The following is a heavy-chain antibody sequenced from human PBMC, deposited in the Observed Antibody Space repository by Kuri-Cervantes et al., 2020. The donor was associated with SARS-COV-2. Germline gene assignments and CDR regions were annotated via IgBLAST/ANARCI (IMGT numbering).Heavy chain of an antibody. J-gene: IGHJ5*02. CDR2: IHASGNN. Sequence: SETLSLTCVVSGTSLSSGSIYWSWIRQPARKGLEWIGRIHASGNNNYNPSLESRVTMSIDTSRNQFSLNLGSVTAADTAMYYCARVMTISQITAWFDTWGQGTLVTVSS. CDR3: ARVMTISQITAWFDT. CDR1: GTSLSSGSIY. D-gene: IGHD1-14*01. V-gene: IGHV4-61*02.